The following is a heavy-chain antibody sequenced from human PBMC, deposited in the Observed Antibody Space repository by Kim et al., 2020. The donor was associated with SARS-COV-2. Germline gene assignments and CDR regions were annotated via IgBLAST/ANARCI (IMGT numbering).Heavy chain of an antibody. CDR1: GFSVTYNF. J-gene: IGHJ5*01. CDR3: ARALKPITTPHVVNPHFDF. CDR2: IYGDDDA. D-gene: IGHD2-15*01. Sequence: GGSLRLSCVVSGFSVTYNFMTWLRQAPGKGLEWVSTIYGDDDAYYADSVKGRFTVSRDSSQNTIYLQMNSLKGDDTGVYFCARALKPITTPHVVNPHFDFWGQGTLVTVSS. V-gene: IGHV3-53*01.